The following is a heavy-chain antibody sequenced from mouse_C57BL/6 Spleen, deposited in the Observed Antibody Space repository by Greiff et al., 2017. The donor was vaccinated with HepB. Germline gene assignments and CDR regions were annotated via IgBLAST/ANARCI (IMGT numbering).Heavy chain of an antibody. Sequence: EVQLQQSGPELVKPGASVKISCKASGYTFTDYYMNWVKQSHGKSLEWIGDINPNNGGTSYNQKFKGKATLTVDKSSSTAYMELRSLTSEDSAVYYCAELYYDYGYWGQGTLVTVSA. CDR1: GYTFTDYY. CDR2: INPNNGGT. D-gene: IGHD2-4*01. CDR3: AELYYDYGY. J-gene: IGHJ3*01. V-gene: IGHV1-26*01.